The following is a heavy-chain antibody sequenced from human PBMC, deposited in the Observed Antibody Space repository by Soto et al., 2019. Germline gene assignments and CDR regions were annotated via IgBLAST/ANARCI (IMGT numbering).Heavy chain of an antibody. CDR2: IYHSGST. D-gene: IGHD3-10*01. J-gene: IGHJ4*02. CDR3: ARVNYYGSGSYTPVGFDY. CDR1: GGSISSYY. V-gene: IGHV4-59*12. Sequence: PSETLSLTCTVSGGSISSYYWSWIRQPPGKGLEWIGYIYHSGSTYYNPSLKSRVTISVDRSKNQFSLKLSSVTAADTAVYYCARVNYYGSGSYTPVGFDYWGQGTLVTVSS.